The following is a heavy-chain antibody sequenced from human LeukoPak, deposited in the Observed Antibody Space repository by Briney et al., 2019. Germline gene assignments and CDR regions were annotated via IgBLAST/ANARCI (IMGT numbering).Heavy chain of an antibody. V-gene: IGHV3-66*04. CDR1: GFTFRSNY. D-gene: IGHD3-10*01. CDR3: AKHDLWFGELAFDY. Sequence: GGSLRLSCVASGFTFRSNYMSWVRQAPGKGLEGVSVIYSGGSTYYADSVKGRFTISRDNSKNTLYLQMNSLRAEDTAVYYCAKHDLWFGELAFDYWGQGTLVTVSS. CDR2: IYSGGST. J-gene: IGHJ4*02.